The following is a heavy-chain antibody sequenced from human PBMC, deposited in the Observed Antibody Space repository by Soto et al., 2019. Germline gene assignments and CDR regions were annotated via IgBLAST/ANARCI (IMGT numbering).Heavy chain of an antibody. CDR1: GYTFTSYA. CDR3: ARDQAGRVAAAGRGYDY. CDR2: INAGNGNT. V-gene: IGHV1-3*01. D-gene: IGHD6-13*01. J-gene: IGHJ4*02. Sequence: QVQLVQSGAEVKKPGASVKVSCKASGYTFTSYAMHWVRQAPGQRLEWMGWINAGNGNTKYSQKFQGRVTITRDTSASIAYMELSSLRSEDTAVYYCARDQAGRVAAAGRGYDYWGQGTLVTVSS.